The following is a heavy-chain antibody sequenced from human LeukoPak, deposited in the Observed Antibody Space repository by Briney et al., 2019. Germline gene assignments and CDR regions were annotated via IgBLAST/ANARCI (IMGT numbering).Heavy chain of an antibody. Sequence: ASVKASCKASGYTFTSDDITWVRQAPGQGLAWMGWINPNSGGTNYAQKFQGRVTMTRDTSISTAYMELSRLRSDDTAVYYCARDGLDYYGDTKYYFDYWGQGTLVTVSS. CDR3: ARDGLDYYGDTKYYFDY. D-gene: IGHD4-17*01. CDR1: GYTFTSDD. V-gene: IGHV1-2*02. CDR2: INPNSGGT. J-gene: IGHJ4*02.